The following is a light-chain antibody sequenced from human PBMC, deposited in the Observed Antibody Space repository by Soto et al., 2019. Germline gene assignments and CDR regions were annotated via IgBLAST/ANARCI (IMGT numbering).Light chain of an antibody. V-gene: IGKV3-20*01. J-gene: IGKJ1*01. CDR3: QQYGSSGT. Sequence: VLTQSPATLSLSPGDRATLSCRASQSVSSTYLAWYQQRPGQAPRLLIYSSSNRATGIPDRFSGSGSGTDFTLTISRLEPEDFAVYYCQQYGSSGTFGQGTKVDIK. CDR1: QSVSSTY. CDR2: SSS.